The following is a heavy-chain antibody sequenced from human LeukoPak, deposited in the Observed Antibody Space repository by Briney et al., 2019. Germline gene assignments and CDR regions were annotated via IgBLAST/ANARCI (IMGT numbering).Heavy chain of an antibody. V-gene: IGHV1-2*02. CDR1: RYSFTGYY. Sequence: ASVKLSCNASRYSFTGYYNNWARHSPGQGLEWMGWINPNSGGTNYAQKFQGRVTMTRDTSISTAYMELSRLRSDDTAVYYRAGDTDIVVVPAGIAYGSGSCYFDYWGQGTLVTVSS. J-gene: IGHJ4*02. CDR3: AGDTDIVVVPAGIAYGSGSCYFDY. D-gene: IGHD2-2*01. CDR2: INPNSGGT.